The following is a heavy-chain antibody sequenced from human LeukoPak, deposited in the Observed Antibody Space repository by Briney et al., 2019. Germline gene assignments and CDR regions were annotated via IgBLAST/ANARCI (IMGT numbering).Heavy chain of an antibody. CDR1: GYTFTSYG. CDR3: ARDGGSFDWLLYDAFDI. CDR2: ISAYNGNT. J-gene: IGHJ3*02. Sequence: ASVKVSCKASGYTFTSYGISWVRQAPGQGLEWMGWISAYNGNTNYAQKLQGRVTMTTDTSTSTAYMELRSLRSDDTAVYYCARDGGSFDWLLYDAFDIWGQGTMVTVSS. D-gene: IGHD3-9*01. V-gene: IGHV1-18*01.